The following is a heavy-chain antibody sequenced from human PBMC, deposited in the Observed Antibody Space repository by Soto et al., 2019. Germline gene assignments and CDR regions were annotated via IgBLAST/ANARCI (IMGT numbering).Heavy chain of an antibody. J-gene: IGHJ4*02. V-gene: IGHV1-46*01. CDR3: ARVYCSGGSCYGIDY. Sequence: QVQLVQSGAEVKKPGASVKVSCKASGYTFTSYYMHWVRQAPGQGLEGMGIINPSGSTTYAQKFQGRVTMTMDTSTSTVYMELSSLRSDDTAVYYCARVYCSGGSCYGIDYWGQGTLVTVSS. D-gene: IGHD2-15*01. CDR1: GYTFTSYY. CDR2: INPSGST.